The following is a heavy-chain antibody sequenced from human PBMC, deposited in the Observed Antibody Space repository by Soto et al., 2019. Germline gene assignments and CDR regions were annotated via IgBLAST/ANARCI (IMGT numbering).Heavy chain of an antibody. CDR3: ARDKITGLFDY. Sequence: PSETLSLTCAVYGGSFSDTYWNWIRQPPGKGLEWIGEINHSGSTNYNPSLKSRVTISVDTSKNQFSLKLTSVTAADTAVYYCARDKITGLFDYWGQGTLVTVSS. CDR1: GGSFSDTY. CDR2: INHSGST. J-gene: IGHJ4*02. D-gene: IGHD2-8*02. V-gene: IGHV4-34*01.